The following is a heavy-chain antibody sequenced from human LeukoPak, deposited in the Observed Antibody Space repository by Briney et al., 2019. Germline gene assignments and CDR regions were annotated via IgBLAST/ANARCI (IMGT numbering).Heavy chain of an antibody. D-gene: IGHD1-26*01. V-gene: IGHV3-43*01. CDR3: GKDQVGGIPGQAIDS. CDR1: GFTFDDYT. J-gene: IGHJ4*02. CDR2: ICWDGSSP. Sequence: PGGSLRLSCAASGFTFDDYTMHWVRQRPGKGLEWVCLICWDGSSPYYADSVKGRFTISRDNSKNFLYLQMDSLTIDDAAIYYCGKDQVGGIPGQAIDSWGQGTLVTVSS.